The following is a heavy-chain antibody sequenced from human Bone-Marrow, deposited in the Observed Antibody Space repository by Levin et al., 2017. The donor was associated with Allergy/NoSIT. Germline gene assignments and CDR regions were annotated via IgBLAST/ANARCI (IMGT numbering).Heavy chain of an antibody. J-gene: IGHJ5*02. D-gene: IGHD3-10*01. Sequence: GGSLRLSCAASGFTVSSNYMSWVRQAPGKGLEWVSVIYSGGSTYYADSVKGRFTISRDNSKNTLYLQMNSLRAEDTAVYYCARGTGYYGSGSYGWFDPWGQGTLVTVSS. V-gene: IGHV3-66*02. CDR3: ARGTGYYGSGSYGWFDP. CDR2: IYSGGST. CDR1: GFTVSSNY.